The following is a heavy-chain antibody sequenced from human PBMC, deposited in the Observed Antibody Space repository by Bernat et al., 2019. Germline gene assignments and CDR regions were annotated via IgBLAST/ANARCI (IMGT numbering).Heavy chain of an antibody. Sequence: EVQLLESGGGLVQTGGSLRLSCAASGFTFSSYAVSWVRQAPGKGLEWVSTISGSGGSTYYADSVKVRFTISRDNSKNSLYLQMNSLRAEDTALYYCAKAPGIAARPSWFDYWGQGTLVTVSS. CDR1: GFTFSSYA. CDR2: ISGSGGST. CDR3: AKAPGIAARPSWFDY. V-gene: IGHV3-23*01. D-gene: IGHD6-6*01. J-gene: IGHJ4*02.